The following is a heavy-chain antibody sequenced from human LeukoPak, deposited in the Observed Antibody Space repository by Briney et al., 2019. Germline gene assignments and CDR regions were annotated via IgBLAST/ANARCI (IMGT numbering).Heavy chain of an antibody. V-gene: IGHV1-3*01. CDR2: INAGNGNT. CDR1: GYTFTSYA. CDR3: ARGREHCSSTSCYESWFDP. Sequence: GASVKVSCKASGYTFTSYAMHWVRQAPGQRLEWMGWINAGNGNTKYSQKFQGRVTITRDTSASTAYMELSSLRSEDTAVYYCARGREHCSSTSCYESWFDPWGQGTLVTVSS. D-gene: IGHD2-2*01. J-gene: IGHJ5*02.